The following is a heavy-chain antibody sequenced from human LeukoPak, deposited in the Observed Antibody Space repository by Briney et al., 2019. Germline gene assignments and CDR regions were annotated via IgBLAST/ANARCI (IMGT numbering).Heavy chain of an antibody. V-gene: IGHV3-7*01. D-gene: IGHD4-23*01. J-gene: IGHJ6*02. CDR1: GFTFSSYW. Sequence: PGGSLRLSCAASGFTFSSYWMSWVRQAPGKGLEWVANIKQDGSEKYYVDSVKGRFTISRDNAKNSLYLQMNSLRAEDTAVYYCASSTVVPYYYYGMDVWGQGTTVTVSS. CDR3: ASSTVVPYYYYGMDV. CDR2: IKQDGSEK.